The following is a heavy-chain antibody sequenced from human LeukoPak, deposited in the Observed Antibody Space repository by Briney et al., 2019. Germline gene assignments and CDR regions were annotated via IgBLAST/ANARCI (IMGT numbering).Heavy chain of an antibody. CDR1: GGAISSNNYY. CDR3: AREMAVGYGVD. CDR2: ISYSGRT. D-gene: IGHD5-12*01. Sequence: PSETLSLTCPVSGGAISSNNYYWGWVRQPPGKGLEWIATISYSGRTYYNPSLTSQVTISIDTSKNQFSLKLTSVTAADTAVYYCAREMAVGYGVDWGQGTLVTVSS. J-gene: IGHJ4*02. V-gene: IGHV4-39*07.